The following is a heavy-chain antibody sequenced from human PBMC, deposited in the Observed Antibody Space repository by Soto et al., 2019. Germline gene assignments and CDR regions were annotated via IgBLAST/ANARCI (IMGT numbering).Heavy chain of an antibody. D-gene: IGHD3-22*01. CDR1: GGSIGSGTSY. J-gene: IGHJ4*02. V-gene: IGHV4-31*03. CDR2: IYFTGAT. CDR3: ASIPRRGYSDGIDY. Sequence: QVQLQESGPGLVKPSQTLSLTCNVSGGSIGSGTSYWTWIRQHPGEGLEWIGHIYFTGATYSNPSLRSRLTMSVDTSKNQFSLKLTSVTAADTATYYCASIPRRGYSDGIDYWGQGTLVTVSS.